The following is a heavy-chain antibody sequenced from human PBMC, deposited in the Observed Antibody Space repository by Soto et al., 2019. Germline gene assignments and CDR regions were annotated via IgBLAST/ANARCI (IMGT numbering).Heavy chain of an antibody. D-gene: IGHD2-2*01. J-gene: IGHJ5*02. CDR1: GFTFSSYV. Sequence: PGGSLRLSCAASGFTFSSYVMHWVRQSPGKGLEWVAVISYDGSNKYYADSVKGRFTISRDNSKNTLYLQMNSLRAEDTAVYYCAEDIFGSTSDWFDPWGQGTLVTVSS. CDR2: ISYDGSNK. CDR3: AEDIFGSTSDWFDP. V-gene: IGHV3-30*18.